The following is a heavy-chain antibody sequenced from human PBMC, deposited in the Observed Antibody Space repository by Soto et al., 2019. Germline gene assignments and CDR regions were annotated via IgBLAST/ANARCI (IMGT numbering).Heavy chain of an antibody. D-gene: IGHD6-19*01. V-gene: IGHV3-7*05. CDR1: GFTFSNYW. Sequence: EVQLVESGGGLVQPGGSLRLSCAASGFTFSNYWMSWVRLAPGKGLQWVANINQDGSEKYYVDSVKGRFTISRDNSKNSLYLQMNTLRAEDTAVYYCASPQQWLAQRGDFDYWGQGTLVTVSS. CDR3: ASPQQWLAQRGDFDY. CDR2: INQDGSEK. J-gene: IGHJ4*02.